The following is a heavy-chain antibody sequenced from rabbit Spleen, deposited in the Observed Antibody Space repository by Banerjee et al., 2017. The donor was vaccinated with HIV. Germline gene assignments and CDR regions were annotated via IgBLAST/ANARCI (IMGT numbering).Heavy chain of an antibody. Sequence: QSLEESGGDLVKPGASLTLTCIASGVSFSGDSYMCWVRQAPGKGLEWIVCIDIGSSGFTYYANWAKGRFTISKTSSTTVTLQMTSLTAADTATYFCARDTSSSFSSYGPDLWGQGTLVTVS. CDR2: IDIGSSGFT. CDR3: ARDTSSSFSSYGPDL. V-gene: IGHV1S40*01. D-gene: IGHD1-1*01. J-gene: IGHJ3*01. CDR1: GVSFSGDSY.